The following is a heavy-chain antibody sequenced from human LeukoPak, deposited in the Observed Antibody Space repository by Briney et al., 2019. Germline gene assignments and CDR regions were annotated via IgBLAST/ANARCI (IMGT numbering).Heavy chain of an antibody. CDR1: GFTFSSYW. J-gene: IGHJ4*02. CDR2: IKQDGSEK. CDR3: AREGLWFGELLPIDY. Sequence: PGGSLRLSCAASGFTFSSYWMSWVRQAPGKGLEWVANIKQDGSEKYYVDSVKGRFTISRDNAKNSLYLQMNSLRAEDTAVYYCAREGLWFGELLPIDYWGQGTLVTVSS. V-gene: IGHV3-7*01. D-gene: IGHD3-10*01.